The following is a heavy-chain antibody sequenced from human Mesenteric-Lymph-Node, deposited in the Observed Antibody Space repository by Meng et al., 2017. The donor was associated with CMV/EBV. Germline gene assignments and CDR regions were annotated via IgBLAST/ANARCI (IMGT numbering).Heavy chain of an antibody. CDR1: GYTFTSHY. J-gene: IGHJ4*02. Sequence: ASVTVSCQASGYTFTSHYMHWVRQAPGQGLEWMGIINPSGGSTSYAQKFQGRVTMTRDKSTSTVYMELRSLRSEDTAVYYCANQLIGGFDYWGQGTLVTVSS. CDR3: ANQLIGGFDY. V-gene: IGHV1-46*01. D-gene: IGHD2-2*01. CDR2: INPSGGST.